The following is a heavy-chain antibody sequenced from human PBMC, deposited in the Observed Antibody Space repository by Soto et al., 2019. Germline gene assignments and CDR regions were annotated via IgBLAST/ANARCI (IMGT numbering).Heavy chain of an antibody. CDR2: IYYSGST. D-gene: IGHD2-2*01. V-gene: IGHV4-39*01. J-gene: IGHJ4*02. CDR3: ARQGYCSSTSCYGEVDY. CDR1: GGSISSSSYY. Sequence: QLQLQESGPGLVKPSETLSLTCTVSGGSISSSSYYWGWIRQPPGKGLEWIGSIYYSGSTYYNPSLKSRVTISVDTSKNQFSLKLSSVTAADTAVYYCARQGYCSSTSCYGEVDYWGQGTLVTVSS.